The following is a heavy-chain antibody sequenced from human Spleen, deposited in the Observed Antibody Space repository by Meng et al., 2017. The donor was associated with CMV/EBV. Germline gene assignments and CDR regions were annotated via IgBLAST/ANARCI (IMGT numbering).Heavy chain of an antibody. V-gene: IGHV3-21*01. Sequence: GESLKISCAASGFTFSSYEMNWVRQAPGKGLEWVSSISTTSTYIYYSDSVKGRFTISRDNAKNSLYLQVNSLRVEDTAVYYCAGFGVAITNGLDVWGQGTTVTVSS. J-gene: IGHJ6*02. CDR1: GFTFSSYE. CDR3: AGFGVAITNGLDV. CDR2: ISTTSTYI. D-gene: IGHD3-3*01.